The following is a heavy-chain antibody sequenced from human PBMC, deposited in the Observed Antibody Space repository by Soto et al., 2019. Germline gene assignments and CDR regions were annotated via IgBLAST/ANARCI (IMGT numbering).Heavy chain of an antibody. CDR2: IYTGDSDT. CDR1: GYSFTSYW. V-gene: IGHV5-51*01. D-gene: IGHD6-19*01. CDR3: AIRGASQWLKF. Sequence: GESLKISYKGSGYSFTSYWIGWVPQVPGKGLEWMGIIYTGDSDTRYSPSFQGQVTISADKSISTAYLQWSSLKASDTAIYYCAIRGASQWLKFWGQGTLVTVSS. J-gene: IGHJ4*02.